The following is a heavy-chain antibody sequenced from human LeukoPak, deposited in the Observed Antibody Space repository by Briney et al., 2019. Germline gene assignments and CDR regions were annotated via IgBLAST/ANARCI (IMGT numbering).Heavy chain of an antibody. D-gene: IGHD5-18*01. CDR1: GFTFSSYG. CDR3: ARDSGNSYGFDY. CDR2: IYSGGST. Sequence: GGTLRLSCAASGFTFSSYGMNWVRQAPGKGLEWVSDIYSGGSTYYADSVKGRFNSSRDNSKNTLYLQMNSLGAEDTAVYYCARDSGNSYGFDYWGQGTLVTVSS. V-gene: IGHV3-53*01. J-gene: IGHJ4*02.